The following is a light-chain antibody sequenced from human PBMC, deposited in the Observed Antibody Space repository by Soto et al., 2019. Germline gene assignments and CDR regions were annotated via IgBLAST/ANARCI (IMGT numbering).Light chain of an antibody. J-gene: IGKJ4*01. CDR1: QSISSY. V-gene: IGKV1-39*01. CDR2: AAS. CDR3: QQSYSTPLALT. Sequence: DIQMTQSPSSLSASVGDRVTITCRASQSISSYLNWYQQKPGKAPKLLIYAASSLQSGVPSRFSGSGSGTDFTLTISSLQPEDFATYYCQQSYSTPLALTFGGGTKVEI.